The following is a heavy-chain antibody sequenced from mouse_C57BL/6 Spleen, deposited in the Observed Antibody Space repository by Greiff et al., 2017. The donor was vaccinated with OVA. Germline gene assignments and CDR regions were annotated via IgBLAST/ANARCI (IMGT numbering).Heavy chain of an antibody. J-gene: IGHJ1*03. D-gene: IGHD2-2*01. CDR1: GYTFTDYN. Sequence: VQLQQSGPELVKPGASVKMSCKASGYTFTDYNMHWVKQSHGKSLEWIGYINPNNGGTSYNQKFKGKATLTVDKSSSTAYMELRSLTSEDSAVYYGASPYGCDFYWYFDVWGTGTTVTVSS. CDR2: INPNNGGT. CDR3: ASPYGCDFYWYFDV. V-gene: IGHV1-22*01.